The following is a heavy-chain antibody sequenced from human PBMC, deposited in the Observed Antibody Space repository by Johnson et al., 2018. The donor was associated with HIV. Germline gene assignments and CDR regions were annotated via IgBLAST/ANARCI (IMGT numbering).Heavy chain of an antibody. CDR2: ISWNSGSI. V-gene: IGHV3-9*01. CDR1: GFTFDDYA. D-gene: IGHD3/OR15-3a*01. CDR3: AKGGLAANAFDT. Sequence: EVQLVESGGGLVQPGRSLRLSCAASGFTFDDYAMHWVRQAPGKGLEWVSGISWNSGSIGYADSVKGRFTISRDNAKNSLYLQMNSLRAEDTALYYCAKGGLAANAFDTWCQGTMVTVSS. J-gene: IGHJ3*02.